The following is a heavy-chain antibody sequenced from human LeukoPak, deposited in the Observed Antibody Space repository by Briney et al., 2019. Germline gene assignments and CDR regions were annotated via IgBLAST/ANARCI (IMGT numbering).Heavy chain of an antibody. J-gene: IGHJ4*02. CDR2: IKGDGSKM. CDR1: GFTFSENW. V-gene: IGHV3-7*01. CDR3: ARDGTCLDF. Sequence: GGSLRLSCGASGFTFSENWMSWVRQAPGRGPEWVADIKGDGSKMYYVDSVKGRFTISRYNDKNALYLQMNNLRVEDTGVYYCARDGTCLDFWGQGVLVTVSS.